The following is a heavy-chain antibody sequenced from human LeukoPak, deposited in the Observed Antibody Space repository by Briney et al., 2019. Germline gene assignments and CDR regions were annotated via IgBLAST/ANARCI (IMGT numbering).Heavy chain of an antibody. CDR2: ISSSSSYI. Sequence: GGSLRLSCAASGFSVSSNYMSWVRQAPGKGLEWVSSISSSSSYIYYADSVKGRFTISRDNAKNSLYLQMNSLRAEDTAVYYCARVYYDSSGYYPIGYWGQGTLVTVSS. CDR3: ARVYYDSSGYYPIGY. V-gene: IGHV3-21*01. J-gene: IGHJ4*02. D-gene: IGHD3-22*01. CDR1: GFSVSSNY.